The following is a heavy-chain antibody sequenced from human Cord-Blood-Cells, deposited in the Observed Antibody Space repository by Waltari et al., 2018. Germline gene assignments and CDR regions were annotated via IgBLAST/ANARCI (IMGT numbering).Heavy chain of an antibody. CDR1: GFTFSNAW. CDR3: TTDLGSGWYSPGY. J-gene: IGHJ4*02. Sequence: EVQLVESGGGLVKPGGSLRLSCAASGFTFSNAWMRWVRQSPGKGLEWVGRIKSKTDGGTTDYAAPVKGRFTISRDDSKNTLYLQMNSLKTEDTAVYYCTTDLGSGWYSPGYWGQGTLVTVSS. CDR2: IKSKTDGGTT. V-gene: IGHV3-15*01. D-gene: IGHD6-19*01.